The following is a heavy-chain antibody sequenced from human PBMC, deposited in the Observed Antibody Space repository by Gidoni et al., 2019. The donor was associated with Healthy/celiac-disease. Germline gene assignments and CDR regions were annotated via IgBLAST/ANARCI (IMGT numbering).Heavy chain of an antibody. Sequence: QVQLQESGPGQLKPSQTVSLTRTVSGGSTCSGGYSWSWIRQHPGKGLEGIGYIYCSGSTYYNPSLMSRVTISVDTSKNQFSLKLSAVTAADTAVYYCARDRRGSGWYRDYWGQGTLVTVSS. CDR2: IYCSGST. J-gene: IGHJ4*02. CDR3: ARDRRGSGWYRDY. V-gene: IGHV4-31*03. D-gene: IGHD6-19*01. CDR1: GGSTCSGGYS.